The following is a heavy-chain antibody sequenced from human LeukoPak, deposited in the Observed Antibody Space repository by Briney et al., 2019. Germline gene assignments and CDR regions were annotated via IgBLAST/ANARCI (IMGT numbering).Heavy chain of an antibody. D-gene: IGHD3-22*01. CDR1: GGSISNYY. V-gene: IGHV4-4*07. CDR3: ARRRYYDSSGYNPTYYFDH. J-gene: IGHJ4*02. CDR2: IYSSGSL. Sequence: SETLSLTCTVSGGSISNYYWSWIRQPAGKGLEWIGRIYSSGSLNYKPSLKSRVTISVEKSKNQFSLRLSSVTAADTAVYYCARRRYYDSSGYNPTYYFDHWGQGILVSVSS.